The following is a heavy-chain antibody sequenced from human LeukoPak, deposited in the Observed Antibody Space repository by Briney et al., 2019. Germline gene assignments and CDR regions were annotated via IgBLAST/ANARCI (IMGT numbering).Heavy chain of an antibody. V-gene: IGHV4-59*01. CDR1: GDSISSYY. J-gene: IGHJ4*02. CDR3: ARSSYYYDTSGLDY. CDR2: IYYSGST. Sequence: SETLSLTCTVSGDSISSYYWSWIRQPPGKGLEWIGYIYYSGSTNYNPSLKSRVTISVDTSKNQFSLKLSSVTAADTALYYCARSSYYYDTSGLDYWGQGTLVTVPS. D-gene: IGHD3-22*01.